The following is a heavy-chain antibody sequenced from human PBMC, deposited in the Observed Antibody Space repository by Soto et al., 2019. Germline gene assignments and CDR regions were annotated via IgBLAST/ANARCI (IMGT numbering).Heavy chain of an antibody. CDR2: IHRTASHS. CDR3: AKDPSTGSADF. D-gene: IGHD3-9*01. V-gene: IGHV3-23*01. J-gene: IGHJ4*02. CDR1: GFSFSDFG. Sequence: GRSLRLSCPASGFSFSDFGMTWVRQAPGKGLEWDSTIHRTASHSHYADSLKGRFTISRDNSKDTLYLEMNSLRAEDTAIYFCAKDPSTGSADFWGQGTMVTVSS.